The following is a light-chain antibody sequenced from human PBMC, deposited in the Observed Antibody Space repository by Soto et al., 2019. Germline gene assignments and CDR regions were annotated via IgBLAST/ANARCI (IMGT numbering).Light chain of an antibody. J-gene: IGLJ1*01. CDR3: CSLTTSHTYV. Sequence: QPALTQPASVSGSPGQWIPISCTGTSSDIGNYAYVSWYPQHPGKTPKFMIYHVTYRPSGVSNRYSGSKSGNSASLTISGLQADDEADYYCCSLTTSHTYVFGSRTTVTVL. CDR1: SSDIGNYAY. V-gene: IGLV2-14*03. CDR2: HVT.